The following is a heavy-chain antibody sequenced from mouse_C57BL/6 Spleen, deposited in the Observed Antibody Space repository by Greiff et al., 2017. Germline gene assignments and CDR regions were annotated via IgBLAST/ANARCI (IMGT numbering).Heavy chain of an antibody. CDR2: IYPGDGDT. Sequence: VKLMESGPELVKPGASVKISCKASGYAFSSSWMNWVKQRPGKGLEWIGRIYPGDGDTNYNGKFKGKATLTADKSSSTAYMQLSSLTSEDSAVYFCARERDGNYADYWGQGTTLTVSS. CDR3: ARERDGNYADY. J-gene: IGHJ2*01. V-gene: IGHV1-82*01. CDR1: GYAFSSSW. D-gene: IGHD2-1*01.